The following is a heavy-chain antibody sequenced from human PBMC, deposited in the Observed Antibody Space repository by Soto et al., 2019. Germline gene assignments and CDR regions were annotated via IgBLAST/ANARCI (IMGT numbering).Heavy chain of an antibody. CDR3: AKGSSSSSPDY. J-gene: IGHJ4*02. Sequence: GGSLRLSCAASGFTFSSYGMHWVRQAPGKGLEWVAVISYDGSNKYYADSVKGRFTISRDNSKNTLYLQMNSLRAEDTAIYYCAKGSSSSSPDYWGQGTLVTVS. CDR2: ISYDGSNK. V-gene: IGHV3-30*18. D-gene: IGHD6-6*01. CDR1: GFTFSSYG.